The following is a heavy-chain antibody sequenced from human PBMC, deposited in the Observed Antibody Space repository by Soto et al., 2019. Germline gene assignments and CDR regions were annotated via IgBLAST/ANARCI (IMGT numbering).Heavy chain of an antibody. CDR3: ARGLGGSFFIAY. J-gene: IGHJ4*01. D-gene: IGHD3-16*01. CDR2: IGSSGTYT. Sequence: QVQLVESGGGLVKPGGSLRLSCAASGFTFEDYYMTWIRQVPERGLEWLSYIGSSGTYTKYSDSVKGRFTISRDNAKNSLYLQMDSLRVEDTGIYYCARGLGGSFFIAYWGHGTLVTVSS. V-gene: IGHV3-11*06. CDR1: GFTFEDYY.